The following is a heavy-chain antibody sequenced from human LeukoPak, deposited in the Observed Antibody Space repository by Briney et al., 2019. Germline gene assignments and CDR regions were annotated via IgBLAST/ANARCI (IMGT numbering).Heavy chain of an antibody. V-gene: IGHV1-69*13. CDR1: GYTFTSYG. Sequence: ASVKVSCKASGYTFTSYGISWVRQAPGQGLEWMGGIIPIFGIANYAQKFQGRVTITADESTSTAYMELSSLRSEDTAVYYCARIMYYYDSSGYHGEYYFDYWGQGTLVTVSS. CDR3: ARIMYYYDSSGYHGEYYFDY. CDR2: IIPIFGIA. D-gene: IGHD3-22*01. J-gene: IGHJ4*02.